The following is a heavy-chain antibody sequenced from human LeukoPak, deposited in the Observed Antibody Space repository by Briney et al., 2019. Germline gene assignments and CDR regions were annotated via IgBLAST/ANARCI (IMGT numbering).Heavy chain of an antibody. D-gene: IGHD3-3*01. Sequence: GGSLRLSCAASGFTFSSYGMHWVRQAPGMGLEWVANIRPDGSEKYYVDSVKGRFTISRDNAKNSLYLQMNSLRAEDTAVYYCAREPFWSGYYSNLHFDYWGQGTLVTVSS. CDR1: GFTFSSYG. V-gene: IGHV3-7*01. CDR2: IRPDGSEK. CDR3: AREPFWSGYYSNLHFDY. J-gene: IGHJ4*02.